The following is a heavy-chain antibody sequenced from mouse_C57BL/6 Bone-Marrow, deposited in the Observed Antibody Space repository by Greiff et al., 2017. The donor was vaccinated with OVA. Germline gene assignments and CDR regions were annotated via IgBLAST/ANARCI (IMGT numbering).Heavy chain of an antibody. V-gene: IGHV1-15*01. CDR2: IDPETGGT. Sequence: QVQLQQSGAELVRPGASVTLSCKASGYTFTDYEMHWVKQTPVHGLEWIGAIDPETGGTAYNQKFKGKATLTADKSSSTAYMELRSLTSEVSAVYYGTRGYSNYYAVDYWGQGTSVTVSS. D-gene: IGHD2-5*01. CDR1: GYTFTDYE. J-gene: IGHJ4*01. CDR3: TRGYSNYYAVDY.